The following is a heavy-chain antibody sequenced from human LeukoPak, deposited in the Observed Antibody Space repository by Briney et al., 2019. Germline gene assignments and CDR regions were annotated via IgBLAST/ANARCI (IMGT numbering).Heavy chain of an antibody. Sequence: GESLKISCKDSGYSFTSYWIGWVRQMPGKGLEWMGIIYPGDSDTRYSPSFQGQVTISADKSISTAYLQWSSLKASDTAMYYCARALYSSSSMGDYWGQGTLVTVSS. CDR3: ARALYSSSSMGDY. V-gene: IGHV5-51*01. CDR2: IYPGDSDT. J-gene: IGHJ4*02. CDR1: GYSFTSYW. D-gene: IGHD6-6*01.